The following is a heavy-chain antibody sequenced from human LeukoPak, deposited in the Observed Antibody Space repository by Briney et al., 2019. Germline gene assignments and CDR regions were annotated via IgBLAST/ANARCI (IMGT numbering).Heavy chain of an antibody. J-gene: IGHJ4*02. V-gene: IGHV5-51*01. CDR2: IYPGDSDT. Sequence: GGSLKISCKGSGYNFTTHWIGWVRQMPGKGLEWMGIIYPGDSDTRYSPSFQGQVTISGDKSISTAYLQWSSLKASDTAMYYCVRRAGYTSGWPTVDYWGQGTLITVSS. CDR3: VRRAGYTSGWPTVDY. CDR1: GYNFTTHW. D-gene: IGHD6-19*01.